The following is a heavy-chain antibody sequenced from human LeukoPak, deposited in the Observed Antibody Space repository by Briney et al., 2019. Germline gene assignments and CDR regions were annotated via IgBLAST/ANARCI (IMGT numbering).Heavy chain of an antibody. CDR3: ARGGSAAGLLYYFDY. CDR2: ISSSSSYI. CDR1: GFTFSSYS. D-gene: IGHD6-13*01. J-gene: IGHJ4*02. Sequence: PGGSLRLSCAASGFTFSSYSMNWVHQAPGKGLEWVSSISSSSSYIYYADSVKGRFTISRDNAKNSLYLQMNSLRAEDTAVYYCARGGSAAGLLYYFDYWGQGTLVTVSS. V-gene: IGHV3-21*01.